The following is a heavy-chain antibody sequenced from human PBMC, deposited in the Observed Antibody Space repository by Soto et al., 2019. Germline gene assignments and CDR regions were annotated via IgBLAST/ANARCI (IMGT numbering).Heavy chain of an antibody. J-gene: IGHJ4*02. Sequence: QVQLVESGGGVVQPGRSLRLSCAASGFTFTNSGMHWVRQAPGKGREWVAVISYDGRSKYYADSVKGRFTISRDNSKNTVFLLINSLSAEDTAVYSCAKGPEDFWPGYYKDYYSDYWGQGTLVTVSS. D-gene: IGHD3-3*01. CDR2: ISYDGRSK. CDR3: AKGPEDFWPGYYKDYYSDY. V-gene: IGHV3-30*18. CDR1: GFTFTNSG.